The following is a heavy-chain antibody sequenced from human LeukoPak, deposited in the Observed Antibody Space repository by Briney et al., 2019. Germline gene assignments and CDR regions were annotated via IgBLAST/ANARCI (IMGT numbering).Heavy chain of an antibody. CDR1: GGSFSGYY. CDR2: INHSGST. CDR3: ASQYGSGHYHFDY. D-gene: IGHD3-10*01. J-gene: IGHJ4*02. Sequence: SETLSLTCAVYGGSFSGYYWSWIRQPPGKGLEWIGEINHSGSTNYNPSLKSRVTILVDKSKNQFSLKLSSVTAADTAVYFCASQYGSGHYHFDYRGQGTLVFVSP. V-gene: IGHV4-34*01.